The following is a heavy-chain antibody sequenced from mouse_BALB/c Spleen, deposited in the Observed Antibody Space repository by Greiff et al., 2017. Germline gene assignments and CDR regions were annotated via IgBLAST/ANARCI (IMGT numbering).Heavy chain of an antibody. D-gene: IGHD2-10*01. J-gene: IGHJ1*01. CDR2: ISSGGSYT. CDR1: GFTFSSYA. CDR3: ARVLLRYFDV. Sequence: EVQRVESGGGLVKPGGSLKLSCAASGFTFSSYAMSWVRQSPEKRLEWVAEISSGGSYTYYPDTVTGRFTISRDNAKNTLYLEMSSLRSEDTAMYYCARVLLRYFDVWGAGTTVTVSS. V-gene: IGHV5-9-4*01.